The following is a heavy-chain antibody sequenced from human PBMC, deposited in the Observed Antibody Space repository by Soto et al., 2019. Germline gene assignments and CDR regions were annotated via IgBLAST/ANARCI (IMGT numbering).Heavy chain of an antibody. CDR2: VSYDGSNK. V-gene: IGHV3-30*18. J-gene: IGHJ4*02. Sequence: PGGSLRLSCAASGFTFSSYGVHWVRQAPGKGLEWVASVSYDGSNKNYGDSVKGRFTISRDNSRNTLDLQMNSLRAEDTAVYYCAKDTYYYDRSGSYTYDHWGQGTQVTVSS. CDR1: GFTFSSYG. D-gene: IGHD3-22*01. CDR3: AKDTYYYDRSGSYTYDH.